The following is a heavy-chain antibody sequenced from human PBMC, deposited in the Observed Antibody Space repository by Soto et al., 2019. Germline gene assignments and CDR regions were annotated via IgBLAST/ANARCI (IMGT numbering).Heavy chain of an antibody. V-gene: IGHV3-21*04. CDR3: AKGRAADSQDV. CDR2: ISSSSSYI. CDR1: GFTFSSYS. Sequence: GGSLRLSXAASGFTFSSYSMNWVRQASGKGLEWVSSISSSSSYIYYADSVKGRFTISRDNAKNTLYLQMNSLRAEDTAVYYCAKGRAADSQDVWGQGTTVTVSS. D-gene: IGHD6-13*01. J-gene: IGHJ6*02.